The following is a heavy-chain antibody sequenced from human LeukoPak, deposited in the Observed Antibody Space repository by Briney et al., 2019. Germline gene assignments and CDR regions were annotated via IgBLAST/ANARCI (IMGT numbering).Heavy chain of an antibody. CDR1: GFTFSSYA. J-gene: IGHJ4*02. V-gene: IGHV3-23*01. CDR3: AMHPRITMVRGIAD. CDR2: ISGSGGST. Sequence: PGGSLRLSCAASGFTFSSYAMSWVRQAPGKGLEWVSAISGSGGSTYYADSVKGRFTTSRDNSKNTLYLQMNSLRAEDTAVYYCAMHPRITMVRGIADWGQGTLVTVSS. D-gene: IGHD3-10*01.